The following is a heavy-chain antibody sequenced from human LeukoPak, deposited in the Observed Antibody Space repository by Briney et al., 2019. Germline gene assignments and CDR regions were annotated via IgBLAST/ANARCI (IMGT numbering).Heavy chain of an antibody. Sequence: GESQKISCKGSGYSFTSYWIGWVRQMPGKGLEWMGIIYPGDSDTRYSPSFQGQVTISAEKSISTAYLQWSSLKASDTAMYYCARQAAAYMAYFDLWGRGTLVTVSS. J-gene: IGHJ2*01. CDR1: GYSFTSYW. V-gene: IGHV5-51*01. D-gene: IGHD6-13*01. CDR3: ARQAAAYMAYFDL. CDR2: IYPGDSDT.